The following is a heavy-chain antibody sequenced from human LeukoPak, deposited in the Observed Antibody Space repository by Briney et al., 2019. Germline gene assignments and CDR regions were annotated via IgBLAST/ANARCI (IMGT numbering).Heavy chain of an antibody. CDR2: ISAYNGHT. V-gene: IGHV1-18*01. CDR3: ARDYDTSGYYRPFDY. J-gene: IGHJ4*02. Sequence: ASVKVSCKASGYTFTSYGISWVRQAPGQGLEWMGRISAYNGHTNYAQKLQGRVTLTTDTSTTTAYMELRSLRSDDTAVYYCARDYDTSGYYRPFDYWGQGTLVTVSS. CDR1: GYTFTSYG. D-gene: IGHD3-22*01.